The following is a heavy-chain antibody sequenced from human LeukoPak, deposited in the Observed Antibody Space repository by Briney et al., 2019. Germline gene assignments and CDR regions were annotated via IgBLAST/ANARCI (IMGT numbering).Heavy chain of an antibody. V-gene: IGHV3-30*02. J-gene: IGHJ5*02. CDR3: ASRYGSGSLNWFDP. CDR1: GFTFSSFG. CDR2: ISYDGTNK. D-gene: IGHD3-10*01. Sequence: GGSLRLSCAASGFTFSSFGMYCVRQAPGKGLEWLAFISYDGTNKYYTDSVKGRFSISRDNSKNTLYLQMNSLRPEDTAVYYCASRYGSGSLNWFDPWGQGTLVTVSS.